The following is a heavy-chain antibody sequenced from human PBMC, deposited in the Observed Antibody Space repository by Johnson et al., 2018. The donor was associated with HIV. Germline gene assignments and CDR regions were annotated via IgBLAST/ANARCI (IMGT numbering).Heavy chain of an antibody. D-gene: IGHD6-6*01. CDR1: GVTFSNYA. Sequence: AAGGVTFSNYAMSWVRQAPGKGLEWVSAISGSGDTAYYADSVKGRFTISRDSSKNTLFLQMNSLRAEDTAVYHCAKDRYSSSSGAFDIWGQGTKVTVSS. V-gene: IGHV3-23*01. CDR3: AKDRYSSSSGAFDI. CDR2: ISGSGDTA. J-gene: IGHJ3*02.